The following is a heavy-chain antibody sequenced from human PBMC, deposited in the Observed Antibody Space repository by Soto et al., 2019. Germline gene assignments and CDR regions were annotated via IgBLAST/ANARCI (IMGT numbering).Heavy chain of an antibody. CDR2: IYTSGST. CDR3: ARERDYDFWSGQYGMDV. CDR1: GGSISSYY. Sequence: SETLSLTCTVSGGSISSYYWSWIRQPAGKGLEWIGRIYTSGSTNYNPSLKSRVTMSVDTSKNQFSLKLSSVTAADTAVYYCARERDYDFWSGQYGMDVWGQGTTVTASS. J-gene: IGHJ6*02. V-gene: IGHV4-4*07. D-gene: IGHD3-3*01.